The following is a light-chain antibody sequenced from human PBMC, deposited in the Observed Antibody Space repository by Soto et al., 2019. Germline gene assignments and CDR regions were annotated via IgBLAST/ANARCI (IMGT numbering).Light chain of an antibody. V-gene: IGLV2-8*01. CDR1: NSDVGTYNY. CDR2: EVS. Sequence: QSALAQPPSASGSPGPSVTITCTGTNSDVGTYNYVSWYQHHPGKAPKVLIYEVSRRPFGVPDRFSVSKSGNTASLTVSGRQAEDEAEYYCSSYAGSYNLVFGGGTKRTV. J-gene: IGLJ3*02. CDR3: SSYAGSYNLV.